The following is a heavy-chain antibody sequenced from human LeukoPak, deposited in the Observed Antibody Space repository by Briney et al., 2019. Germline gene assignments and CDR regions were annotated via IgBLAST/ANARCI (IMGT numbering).Heavy chain of an antibody. CDR2: ISYDGINK. V-gene: IGHV3-30*03. CDR3: ARDLMTLEWLLLPPSDAFDI. D-gene: IGHD3-3*01. J-gene: IGHJ3*02. CDR1: GFTFSIYG. Sequence: PGGSLRLSCAASGFTFSIYGMHWVRQAPGKGLEWVAVISYDGINKYYADSVKGRFTISRDNSKNTIYLQMNSLRAEDTAVYYCARDLMTLEWLLLPPSDAFDIWGQGTMVTVSS.